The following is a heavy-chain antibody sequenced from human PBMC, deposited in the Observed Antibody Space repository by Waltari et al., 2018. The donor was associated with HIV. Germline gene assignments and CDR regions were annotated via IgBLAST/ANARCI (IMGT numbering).Heavy chain of an antibody. D-gene: IGHD1-1*01. Sequence: QVQLQASGPGLVKPSQTLSLICSVSGCSISSGDHSWNWIRQYPGKDLEWIGYSHHTGSASYNPSLMSRLSISVDTSNNHFSLNLKSVTAADTAGYFCGRTEYDPPYHFDSGGHGTLVTVSS. J-gene: IGHJ4*01. CDR2: SHHTGSA. CDR1: GCSISSGDHS. CDR3: GRTEYDPPYHFDS. V-gene: IGHV4-31*03.